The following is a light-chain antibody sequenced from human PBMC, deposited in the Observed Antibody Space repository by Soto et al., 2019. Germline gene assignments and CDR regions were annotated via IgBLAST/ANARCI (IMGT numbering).Light chain of an antibody. V-gene: IGKV3-20*01. CDR1: QSVSSSY. J-gene: IGKJ5*01. CDR2: GAS. CDR3: QQYGSSPPIT. Sequence: EIVLTQSPGTLSLSPGERATLSCRASQSVSSSYLAWYQQKPGQAPRLLIYGASSRATGITDRFSGSGSGTDVTLTISRLEPEDVAVYYCQQYGSSPPITFDQGTRLEIK.